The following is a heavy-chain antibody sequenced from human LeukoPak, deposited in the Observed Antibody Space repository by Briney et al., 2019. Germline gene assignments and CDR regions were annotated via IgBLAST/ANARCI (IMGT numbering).Heavy chain of an antibody. CDR2: ISGSGDTI. CDR3: ARGNWGPDY. Sequence: GGSLRLSCAASGFPFSAYYMSWLRQAAGKGLEWISHISGSGDTIYYADSVKGRFTISRDNTKNSLYLQMNSLRAEDTAVYYCARGNWGPDYWGQATLVTVSS. D-gene: IGHD7-27*01. J-gene: IGHJ4*02. CDR1: GFPFSAYY. V-gene: IGHV3-11*04.